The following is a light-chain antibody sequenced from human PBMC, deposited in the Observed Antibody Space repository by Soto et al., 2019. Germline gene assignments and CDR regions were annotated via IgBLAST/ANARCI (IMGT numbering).Light chain of an antibody. J-gene: IGKJ4*01. CDR2: EAY. V-gene: IGKV3-20*01. Sequence: EIVLTQSPGTLSLYPGERATLSCMASQSVTRNYVAWHQQKPGQAPRLLIYEAYTRAACIYDRFIGGGSGTDFTLTITRLEPEDFAVYYCQQYGSQPHTFGGGTQVEIK. CDR1: QSVTRNY. CDR3: QQYGSQPHT.